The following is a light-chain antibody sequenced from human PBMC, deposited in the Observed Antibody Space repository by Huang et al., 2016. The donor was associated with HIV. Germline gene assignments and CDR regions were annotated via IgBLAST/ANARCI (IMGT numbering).Light chain of an antibody. CDR3: QRYDSAPRA. J-gene: IGKJ1*01. CDR2: AAS. CDR1: QDIGHF. Sequence: DIQMTQSPASLSASTGVRVTLTCRASQDIGHFVAWFQQKPGKVPRLLIYAASMLQSGVPSRFSGRGSGTDFTLTISNFQPEDFATYYCQRYDSAPRAFGQGTKVDLK. V-gene: IGKV1-27*01.